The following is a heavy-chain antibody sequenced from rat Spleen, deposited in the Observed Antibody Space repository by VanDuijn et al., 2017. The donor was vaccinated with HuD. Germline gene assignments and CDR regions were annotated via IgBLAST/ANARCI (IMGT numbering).Heavy chain of an antibody. J-gene: IGHJ3*01. CDR3: ARLGTEAIGNWFSY. CDR2: ISYDGGSV. Sequence: EVRLVESGGGLVQPGSPLKLSCAASGFTFSDYYMAWVRQAPTKGLEWVASISYDGGSVFYRDSVKGRFTISRDNAKSSLYLQIDSLRSEDTATFYCARLGTEAIGNWFSYWGQGTLVTVSS. D-gene: IGHD1-11*01. V-gene: IGHV5-20*01. CDR1: GFTFSDYY.